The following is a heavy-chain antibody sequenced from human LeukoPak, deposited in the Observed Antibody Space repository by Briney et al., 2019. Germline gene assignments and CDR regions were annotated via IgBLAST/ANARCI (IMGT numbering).Heavy chain of an antibody. Sequence: GGSLRLSCAASGFTVSSNYMSWVRQAPGKGLECVSVIYSGGDTYYADSVKGRFTISRDNSKNTLYLQMSSLRTEDTALYYCASPLLVTTVTPIRLGYCGRGTLVTVSS. CDR1: GFTVSSNY. CDR2: IYSGGDT. CDR3: ASPLLVTTVTPIRLGY. J-gene: IGHJ4*02. V-gene: IGHV3-66*02. D-gene: IGHD4-17*01.